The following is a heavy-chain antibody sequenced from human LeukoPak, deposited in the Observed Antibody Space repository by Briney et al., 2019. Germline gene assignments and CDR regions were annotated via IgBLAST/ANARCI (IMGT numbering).Heavy chain of an antibody. CDR2: IRYDGSNK. D-gene: IGHD2-2*02. CDR3: ARAAKRYCSSTSCHIGGFDY. V-gene: IGHV3-30*02. Sequence: PGGSLRLSCAASGFTFSSYGMHWFRQAPGKGLEWVAFIRYDGSNKYYADSVKGRFTISRDNSKNTLYLQMNSLRAEDTAVYYCARAAKRYCSSTSCHIGGFDYWGQGTLVTVSS. J-gene: IGHJ4*02. CDR1: GFTFSSYG.